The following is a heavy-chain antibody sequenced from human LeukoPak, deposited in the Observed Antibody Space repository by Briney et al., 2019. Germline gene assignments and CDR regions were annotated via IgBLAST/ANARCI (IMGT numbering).Heavy chain of an antibody. J-gene: IGHJ4*02. CDR1: GFTFGTCA. V-gene: IGHV3-30*04. CDR3: AREAHSNAYYFDY. D-gene: IGHD4-11*01. Sequence: GGSLRLSCAASGFTFGTCAMHWVRQAPGKGLEWVAVISYDGRNKYYADSVKGRFTISRDNSKNTLYLQMNSLRAEDTAVYYCAREAHSNAYYFDYWGQGTLVTVSS. CDR2: ISYDGRNK.